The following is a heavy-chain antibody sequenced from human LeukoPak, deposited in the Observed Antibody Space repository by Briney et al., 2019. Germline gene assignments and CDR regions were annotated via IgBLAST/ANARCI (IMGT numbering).Heavy chain of an antibody. CDR2: IYYSGST. D-gene: IGHD4-17*01. J-gene: IGHJ6*03. V-gene: IGHV4-59*01. CDR3: ARDRANYGDYLYYYYYYMDV. CDR1: GGSIISYY. Sequence: RASETLSLTCTVSGGSIISYYWSWIRQPPGKGLEWIGYIYYSGSTNYNPSLQSRVTISVDTSKNQFSLKLSSVTAADTAVYYCARDRANYGDYLYYYYYYMDVWGKGTTVTVSS.